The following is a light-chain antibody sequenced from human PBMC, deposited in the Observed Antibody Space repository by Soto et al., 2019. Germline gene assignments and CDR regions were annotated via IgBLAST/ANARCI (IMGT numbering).Light chain of an antibody. CDR3: SSYTSSITYV. J-gene: IGLJ1*01. CDR1: SSYVGGYNY. CDR2: DVN. Sequence: QSVLTQPASVSGSPGQSITISCTGTSSYVGGYNYVSWYQQRPDRAPKLMIYDVNTRPSGVSNRFSGSKSGNTASLTISGLQAEDEADYYCSSYTSSITYVFGTGTKVTVL. V-gene: IGLV2-14*01.